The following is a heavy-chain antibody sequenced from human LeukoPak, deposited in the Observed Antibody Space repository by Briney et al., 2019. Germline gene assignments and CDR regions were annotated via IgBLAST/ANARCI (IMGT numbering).Heavy chain of an antibody. Sequence: ASVKVSCKASGYTFTGYYMHWVRQAPGQGLEWMGWINPNSGGTNYAQKFQGRVTITTDTSTSTAYMELRSLRSDDTAVYYCARQSTSSWNYMDVWGKGTTVTISS. CDR3: ARQSTSSWNYMDV. D-gene: IGHD5/OR15-5a*01. CDR1: GYTFTGYY. CDR2: INPNSGGT. V-gene: IGHV1-2*02. J-gene: IGHJ6*03.